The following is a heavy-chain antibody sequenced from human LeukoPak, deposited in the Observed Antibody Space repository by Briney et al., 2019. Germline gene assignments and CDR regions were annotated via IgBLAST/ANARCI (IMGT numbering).Heavy chain of an antibody. V-gene: IGHV4-39*01. Sequence: PSETLSLTCTVSGGSISSSSYYWGWIRQPPGKGLEWIGSIYYSGSTYCNPSLKSRVTISVDTSKNQFSLKLSSVTAADTAVYYCARTRITMVRGVIMYYYYYGMDVWGQGTTVTVSS. CDR3: ARTRITMVRGVIMYYYYYGMDV. CDR2: IYYSGST. CDR1: GGSISSSSYY. D-gene: IGHD3-10*01. J-gene: IGHJ6*02.